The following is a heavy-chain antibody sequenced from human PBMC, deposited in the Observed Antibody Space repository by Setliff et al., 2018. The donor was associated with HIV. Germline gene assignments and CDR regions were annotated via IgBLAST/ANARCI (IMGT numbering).Heavy chain of an antibody. Sequence: SETLSLTCTVSGGSISSSSYYWGWIRQPPGKGLEWIVSIPYSGSTYYNPSLKSRVSLSVDTSKNQFSLNLSSVTAADTAVYYCARKEVIGPRRLYYYLDLWGRGTLVTVSS. CDR2: IPYSGST. CDR3: ARKEVIGPRRLYYYLDL. J-gene: IGHJ2*01. CDR1: GGSISSSSYY. D-gene: IGHD6-6*01. V-gene: IGHV4-39*07.